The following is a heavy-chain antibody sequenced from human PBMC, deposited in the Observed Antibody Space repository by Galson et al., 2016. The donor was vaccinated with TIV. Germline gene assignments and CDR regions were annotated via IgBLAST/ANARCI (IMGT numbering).Heavy chain of an antibody. CDR1: GFTFSHVG. CDR3: AKDGRTGFLDLEY. D-gene: IGHD1-1*01. CDR2: IRYDANKT. V-gene: IGHV3-30*02. J-gene: IGHJ4*02. Sequence: LRLSCAASGFTFSHVGMHWVRQAPGKGLEWLAFIRYDANKTYYAESVKGRFTISRDQSRSALYLQMNALRGDDTAMYYCAKDGRTGFLDLEYWGQGTLVTVSS.